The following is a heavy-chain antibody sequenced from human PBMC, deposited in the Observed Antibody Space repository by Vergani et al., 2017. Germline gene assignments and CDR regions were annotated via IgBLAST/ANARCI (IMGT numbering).Heavy chain of an antibody. J-gene: IGHJ3*02. Sequence: QLQLQESGPGLVKPSETLSLTCSVSGGSINNYFWTWIRQSAGKGLEWIGRIYANGNTNYNPSLESRVTMSVDTSKNQFSLKLTSVTAADTAVYFCAREKGDLRGDAFDIWGQGTMVSVSS. CDR2: IYANGNT. D-gene: IGHD3-16*01. CDR1: GGSINNYF. V-gene: IGHV4-4*07. CDR3: AREKGDLRGDAFDI.